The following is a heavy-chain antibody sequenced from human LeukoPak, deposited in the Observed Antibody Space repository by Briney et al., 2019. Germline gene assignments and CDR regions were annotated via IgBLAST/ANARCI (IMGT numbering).Heavy chain of an antibody. CDR3: ARAPPVRGYCSGASCFGTFDY. V-gene: IGHV4-39*01. CDR2: IHYSGSI. D-gene: IGHD2-15*01. Sequence: ASETLSLTCTVSGGSISSSSFYWGWIRQPPGKGLEWLGTIHYSGSIYYNPSLKSRLTISVDTSKSQFSLKLSSVTAADTAVYYCARAPPVRGYCSGASCFGTFDYWGQGTLVTVSS. CDR1: GGSISSSSFY. J-gene: IGHJ4*02.